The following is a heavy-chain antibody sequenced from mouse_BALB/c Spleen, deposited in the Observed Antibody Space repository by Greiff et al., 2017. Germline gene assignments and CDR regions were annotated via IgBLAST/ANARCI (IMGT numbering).Heavy chain of an antibody. J-gene: IGHJ4*01. CDR1: GYAFSSSW. CDR2: IYPGDGDT. D-gene: IGHD1-1*01. V-gene: IGHV1-82*01. CDR3: ARAAYYGSSPYYAMDY. Sequence: VKLMESGPELVKPGASVKISCKASGYAFSSSWMNWVKQRPGQGLEWIGRIYPGDGDTNYNGKFKGKATLTADKSSSTAYMQLSSLTSVDSAVYFCARAAYYGSSPYYAMDYWGQGTSVTVSS.